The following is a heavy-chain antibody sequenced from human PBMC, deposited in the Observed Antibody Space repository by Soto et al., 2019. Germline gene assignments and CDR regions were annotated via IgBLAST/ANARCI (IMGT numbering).Heavy chain of an antibody. J-gene: IGHJ6*02. CDR2: IIPIFGTA. D-gene: IGHD3-22*01. CDR1: GGAFSSYA. CDR3: ARAYDSSGYYYGRSYYYYYGMDV. Sequence: SVKVSCKASGGAFSSYAISWVRQAPGQGLEWMGGIIPIFGTANYAQKFQGRVTITADESTSTAYMELSSLRSEDTAVYYCARAYDSSGYYYGRSYYYYYGMDVWGQGTTVTVS. V-gene: IGHV1-69*13.